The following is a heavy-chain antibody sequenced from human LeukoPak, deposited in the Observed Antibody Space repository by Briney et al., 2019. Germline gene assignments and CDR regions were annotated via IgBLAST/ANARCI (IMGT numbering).Heavy chain of an antibody. D-gene: IGHD2-15*01. CDR3: AGGGVMVFDY. J-gene: IGHJ4*02. CDR1: GGSISSYY. CDR2: IYYSGST. V-gene: IGHV4-59*01. Sequence: SETLSLTCTVSGGSISSYYWSWIRQPPGKGLEWIGYIYYSGSTNYNPSLKSRVTISVDTSKNQFSLKLSSVTAADTAVYYCAGGGVMVFDYWGQGTLVTVSS.